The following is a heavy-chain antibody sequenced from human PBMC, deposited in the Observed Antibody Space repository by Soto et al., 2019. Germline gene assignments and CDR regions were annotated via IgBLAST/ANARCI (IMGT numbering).Heavy chain of an antibody. J-gene: IGHJ5*02. D-gene: IGHD3-9*01. V-gene: IGHV1-69*13. CDR3: ARASRIRYFDWLFPQELNWFDP. CDR1: VGTFSSDA. Sequence: SVKVSCKASVGTFSSDAMSWVRQAPGQGLEWMGGIIPIFGTANYAQKFQGRVTITADESTSTAYMELSSLRSEDTAVYYCARASRIRYFDWLFPQELNWFDPWGQGTLVTVSS. CDR2: IIPIFGTA.